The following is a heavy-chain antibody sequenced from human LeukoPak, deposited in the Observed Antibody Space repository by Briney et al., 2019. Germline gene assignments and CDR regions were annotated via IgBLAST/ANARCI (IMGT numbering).Heavy chain of an antibody. D-gene: IGHD4-17*01. Sequence: ASVKVSCKASGYTFTIYYMHWVRQAPGQGLEWTGIINPSGGSTSYAQKFQGRVTMTRDTSTSTVYMELSSLRSEDTAVYYCARHDYELGASDYWGQGTLVTVSS. CDR3: ARHDYELGASDY. J-gene: IGHJ4*02. V-gene: IGHV1-46*01. CDR2: INPSGGST. CDR1: GYTFTIYY.